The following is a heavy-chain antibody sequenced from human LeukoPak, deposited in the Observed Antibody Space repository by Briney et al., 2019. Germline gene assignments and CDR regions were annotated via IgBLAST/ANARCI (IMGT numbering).Heavy chain of an antibody. Sequence: ASVKVSCKASGYTFSGTGWYLYWLRQAPVQGLECMGWIHPNNGDTAYAQKFEGRVAMTRDTSISTAYMELRRLRPDDTAVYFCARDGPAQMVDLDYWGQGTLVTVSS. V-gene: IGHV1-2*02. D-gene: IGHD3-10*01. CDR3: ARDGPAQMVDLDY. CDR2: IHPNNGDT. J-gene: IGHJ4*02. CDR1: GYTFSGTGWY.